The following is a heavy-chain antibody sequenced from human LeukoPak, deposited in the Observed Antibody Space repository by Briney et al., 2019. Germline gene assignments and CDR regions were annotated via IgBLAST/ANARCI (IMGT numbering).Heavy chain of an antibody. CDR3: ARTQAQSGSYRYYFGY. D-gene: IGHD1-26*01. CDR1: GGSVGSAGYY. J-gene: IGHJ4*02. Sequence: PSETLSLTCTVSGGSVGSAGYYWSWIRQPPGGGLEWIGYIYYISNTNYNPSLKSRVTMSVNPSKNQFSLKLNSVTAADTAMDYCARTQAQSGSYRYYFGYWGQGTLVTVSS. CDR2: IYYISNT. V-gene: IGHV4-61*08.